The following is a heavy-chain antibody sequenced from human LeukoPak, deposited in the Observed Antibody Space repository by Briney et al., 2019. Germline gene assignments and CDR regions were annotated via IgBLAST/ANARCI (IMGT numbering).Heavy chain of an antibody. J-gene: IGHJ4*02. V-gene: IGHV3-30*02. CDR3: VKDNPLDY. CDR2: IRYDGNNK. D-gene: IGHD1-14*01. CDR1: GFTFSNYG. Sequence: GGSLRLSCGASGFTFSNYGMLWVRQAPGKGLDWVAFIRYDGNNKLYADSVKGRFTISRDNSKNTLYLPINSLRAEDTAVYYCVKDNPLDYWGQGTLVIVSS.